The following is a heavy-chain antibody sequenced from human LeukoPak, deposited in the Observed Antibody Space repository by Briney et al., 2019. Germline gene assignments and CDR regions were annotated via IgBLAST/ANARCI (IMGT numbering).Heavy chain of an antibody. CDR1: SGSLSCYY. D-gene: IGHD3-3*01. CDR2: ISYSGKP. J-gene: IGHJ4*02. Sequence: NPSQTLSLTCTVPSGSLSCYYWSWIRQPPGKGLEWVGDISYSGKPSYNPSLQSRVTISVDTSKNQFSLKRSSVTAADTAVYYCARNADDFWSGYYMFDYWSQGTLVTVSS. V-gene: IGHV4-59*01. CDR3: ARNADDFWSGYYMFDY.